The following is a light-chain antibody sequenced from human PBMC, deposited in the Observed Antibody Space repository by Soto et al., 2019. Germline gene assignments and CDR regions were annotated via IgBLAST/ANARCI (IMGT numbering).Light chain of an antibody. CDR1: SSDVGSYNY. CDR3: CSSAGSYSYV. J-gene: IGLJ1*01. V-gene: IGLV2-11*01. CDR2: DVT. Sequence: QSALTQPRSVSGSPGQSVTLSCTGTSSDVGSYNYVSWYQHHPGKAPKLMIYDVTKRPSGLPDRFSGSKSGNTASLTISGHQAEDEADYYCCSSAGSYSYVFGTGTKATVL.